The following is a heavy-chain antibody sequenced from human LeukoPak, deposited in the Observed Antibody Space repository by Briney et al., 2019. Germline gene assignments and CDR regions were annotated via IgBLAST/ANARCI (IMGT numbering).Heavy chain of an antibody. D-gene: IGHD3-16*02. Sequence: PSETLSLTCTVSGGSISSGDYYWSWIRQPPGKGLEWIGYIYYSGSTYYNPSLKSRVTISVDTSKNQFSLKLSSVTAADTAVYYCARGVEEITFGGVIVIRPYYFDYWGQGTLVTVSS. CDR2: IYYSGST. CDR1: GGSISSGDYY. CDR3: ARGVEEITFGGVIVIRPYYFDY. J-gene: IGHJ4*02. V-gene: IGHV4-30-4*01.